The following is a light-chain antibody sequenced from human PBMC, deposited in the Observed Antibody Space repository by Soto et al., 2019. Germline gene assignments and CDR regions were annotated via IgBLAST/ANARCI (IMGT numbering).Light chain of an antibody. CDR3: QQRSDWPST. CDR1: QSVSSY. J-gene: IGKJ4*01. CDR2: DAS. V-gene: IGKV3-11*01. Sequence: EIVLTQSPATLSLSPGERATLSCSASQSVSSYLAWYQQKPGQAPRLLIYDASNRATGIPARFSGSGSGTDFTLTISSLEPDDCAVYYGQQRSDWPSTFGGGTKVQIK.